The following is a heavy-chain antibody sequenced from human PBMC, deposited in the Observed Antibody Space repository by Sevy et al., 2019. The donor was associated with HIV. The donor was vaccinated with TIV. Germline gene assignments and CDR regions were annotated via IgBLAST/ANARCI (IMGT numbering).Heavy chain of an antibody. Sequence: GGSLRLSCTVSGFVFADHAMSWFRQAPGKGLEWVGFIRSKTYDATPEYAASVKGRFTISRDDSKSTAYLHINSLNTGDTAVYYCASRSDPYFYYFDYWGQGALVTVSS. CDR3: ASRSDPYFYYFDY. J-gene: IGHJ4*02. V-gene: IGHV3-49*03. D-gene: IGHD2-15*01. CDR1: GFVFADHA. CDR2: IRSKTYDATP.